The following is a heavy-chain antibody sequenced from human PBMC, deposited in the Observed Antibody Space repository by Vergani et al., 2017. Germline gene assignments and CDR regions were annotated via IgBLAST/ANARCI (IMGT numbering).Heavy chain of an antibody. V-gene: IGHV1-2*02. CDR2: INPNSGGP. J-gene: IGHJ4*02. CDR3: ARDSVEYCSGGSCYDFYFDY. D-gene: IGHD2-15*01. Sequence: QVQLVQSGAEVKKPGASVKVSCKASGYTFTGYYMHWVRQAPGQGLEWMGWINPNSGGPNYAQKFQGRFTMTRDTSISTAYMGLSRLRSDDTAVYYCARDSVEYCSGGSCYDFYFDYWGQGTLVTVSS. CDR1: GYTFTGYY.